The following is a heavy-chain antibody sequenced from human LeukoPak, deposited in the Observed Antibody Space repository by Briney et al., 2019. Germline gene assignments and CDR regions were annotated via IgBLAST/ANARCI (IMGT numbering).Heavy chain of an antibody. CDR3: ARDRIAAAGNYYYYGMDV. V-gene: IGHV1-2*02. CDR2: INPNSGGT. CDR1: GFSFTDYY. D-gene: IGHD6-13*01. Sequence: ASVKVSCKASGFSFTDYYMHWVRQAPGQGLEWMGWINPNSGGTNYAQKFQGRVTMTRDTSISTAYMELSRLRSDDTAVYYCARDRIAAAGNYYYYGMDVWGQGTTVTVSS. J-gene: IGHJ6*02.